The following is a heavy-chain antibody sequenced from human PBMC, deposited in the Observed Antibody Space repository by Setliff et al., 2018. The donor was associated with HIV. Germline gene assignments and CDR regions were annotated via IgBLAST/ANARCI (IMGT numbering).Heavy chain of an antibody. Sequence: SETLSLTCTVSGGSMSKSSYYWGWIRQPPGQGLEWLGSIYHSGSTYDNPSLKSRVTISVDTSKNHFSLNLNSVTAADTAVYYCASQGVRGAYTWFDPWGQGTRVTVSS. CDR1: GGSMSKSSYY. D-gene: IGHD3-10*01. J-gene: IGHJ5*02. CDR2: IYHSGST. V-gene: IGHV4-39*01. CDR3: ASQGVRGAYTWFDP.